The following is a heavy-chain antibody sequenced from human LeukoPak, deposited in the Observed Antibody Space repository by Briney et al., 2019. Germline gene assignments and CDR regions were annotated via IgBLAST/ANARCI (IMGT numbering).Heavy chain of an antibody. CDR2: INPNSGGT. CDR1: GYTFTGYY. D-gene: IGHD3-10*01. J-gene: IGHJ5*02. CDR3: ARARITMVRGVGNNWFDP. V-gene: IGHV1-2*02. Sequence: ASVKVSCKASGYTFTGYYMHWVRQAPGQGLEWMGWINPNSGGTNYAQKFQGRVTMTRDTSISTAYMELSRLRSDDTAVYYCARARITMVRGVGNNWFDPWDQGTLVTVSS.